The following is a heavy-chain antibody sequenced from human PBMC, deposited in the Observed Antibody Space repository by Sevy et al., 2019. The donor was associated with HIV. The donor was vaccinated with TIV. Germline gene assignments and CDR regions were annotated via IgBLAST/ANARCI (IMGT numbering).Heavy chain of an antibody. CDR1: GFTFSANW. V-gene: IGHV3-7*01. Sequence: GGSLRLSCAASGFTFSANWMNWVRQAPGKGLEWVANIKADGSDKHHVDSVEGRFTISRDNAKNLLFLQMNSLRVEGTAVYYCAHETFGRFESWGQGTLVTVSS. CDR3: AHETFGRFES. D-gene: IGHD3-16*01. J-gene: IGHJ4*02. CDR2: IKADGSDK.